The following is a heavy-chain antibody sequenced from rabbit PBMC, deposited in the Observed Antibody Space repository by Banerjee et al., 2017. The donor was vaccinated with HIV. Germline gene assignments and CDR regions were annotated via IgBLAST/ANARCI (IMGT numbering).Heavy chain of an antibody. CDR3: ARDLAGVTGWNFGL. CDR2: INTGSDST. CDR1: GFDLSSSHY. J-gene: IGHJ6*01. Sequence: QEQLKESGGGLVQPGGSLKLSCKTSGFDLSSSHYMCWVRQAPGKGLEWIGCINTGSDSTYYATWAKGPFTISKTSSTTVTLQMTSLTAADTATYFCARDLAGVTGWNFGLWGQGTLVTVS. V-gene: IGHV1S45*01. D-gene: IGHD4-1*01.